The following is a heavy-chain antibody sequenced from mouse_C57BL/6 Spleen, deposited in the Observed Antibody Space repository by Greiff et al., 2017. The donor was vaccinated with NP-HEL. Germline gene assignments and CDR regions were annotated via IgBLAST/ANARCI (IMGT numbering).Heavy chain of an antibody. Sequence: VQLQQPGAELVKPGASVKLSCKASGYTFTSYWMHWVKQRPGQGLEWIGMIHPNSGSTNYNEKFKSKATLTVDKSSRTAYMQLSRLTSEDAVVYYGAREDYYSSAAYCGQGTLVTVSA. CDR2: IHPNSGST. D-gene: IGHD1-1*01. V-gene: IGHV1-64*01. CDR1: GYTFTSYW. CDR3: AREDYYSSAAY. J-gene: IGHJ3*01.